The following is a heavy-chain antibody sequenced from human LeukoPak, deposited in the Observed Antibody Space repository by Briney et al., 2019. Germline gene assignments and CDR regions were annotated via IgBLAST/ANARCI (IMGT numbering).Heavy chain of an antibody. CDR2: IRYDGSNK. CDR3: AKDEDLILRPYYMDV. J-gene: IGHJ6*03. D-gene: IGHD4-17*01. CDR1: GFTFSSYG. V-gene: IGHV3-30*02. Sequence: GGSLRLSCAASGFTFSSYGMHWVRQAPGKGLEWVAFIRYDGSNKYYADSVKGRFTISRDNSKNTLYLQMNSLRAEDTAVYYCAKDEDLILRPYYMDVWGKGTTVTISS.